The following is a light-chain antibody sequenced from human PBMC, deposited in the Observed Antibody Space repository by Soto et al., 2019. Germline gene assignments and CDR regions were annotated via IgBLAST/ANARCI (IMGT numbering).Light chain of an antibody. CDR2: EGTGGIVG. CDR1: SDNISNN. Sequence: QSVLTQPPSASASLGPSVTLTCTLSSDNISNNVDWYQQRPGKGPRFVMREGTGGIVGSKEDGIPDRFSVLGSGLNRYLTIKNIQEEDESDYHCGADHGSGSNFVYVFGGGTKLTVL. V-gene: IGLV9-49*01. CDR3: GADHGSGSNFVYV. J-gene: IGLJ3*02.